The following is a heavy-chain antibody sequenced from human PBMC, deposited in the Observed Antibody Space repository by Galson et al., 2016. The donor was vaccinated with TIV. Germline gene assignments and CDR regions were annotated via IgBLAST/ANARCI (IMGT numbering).Heavy chain of an antibody. V-gene: IGHV1-2*06. Sequence: SVKVSCKASGYTFIDFYMHWVRQAPGQGLEWMGRITPKTGFTNYAQDLQGRVTMTRDTSSSTVYMELSRLTFGDTAVYYCARSYSSWGNSYYLDYWGQGTPVTVSS. CDR2: ITPKTGFT. D-gene: IGHD4-23*01. CDR3: ARSYSSWGNSYYLDY. CDR1: GYTFIDFY. J-gene: IGHJ4*02.